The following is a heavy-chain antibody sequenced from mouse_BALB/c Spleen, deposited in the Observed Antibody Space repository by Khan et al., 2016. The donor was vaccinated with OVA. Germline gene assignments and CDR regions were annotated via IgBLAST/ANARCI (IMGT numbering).Heavy chain of an antibody. V-gene: IGHV1-76*01. J-gene: IGHJ2*01. D-gene: IGHD3-2*02. CDR2: IYPGTNNT. CDR1: GYIFTSYW. Sequence: QVQLKDSGAELVRPGTSVKLSCKTSGYIFTSYWIHWVKQRSGQGLEWIARIYPGTNNTYYNENFKDKATLTADKASSTVYLQLSSLKSEDSAVFFCAREEALYYFDYWGQGTTLTVSS. CDR3: AREEALYYFDY.